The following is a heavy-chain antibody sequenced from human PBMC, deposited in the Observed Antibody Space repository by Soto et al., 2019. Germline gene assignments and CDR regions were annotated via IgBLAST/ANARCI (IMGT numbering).Heavy chain of an antibody. CDR2: LNTDGSST. CDR3: VRDLSIMHSTSEADTDF. J-gene: IGHJ4*02. Sequence: EVQLVESGGGLVQPGGSLRLSCAASGFTFSSYWMHWVRQAPGKGLMWVSRLNTDGSSTSYADSVKGRFTISRDNAKNTLFLQMSSLRAEDTAVYYCVRDLSIMHSTSEADTDFWGQGTLVTVSS. CDR1: GFTFSSYW. D-gene: IGHD3-16*01. V-gene: IGHV3-74*01.